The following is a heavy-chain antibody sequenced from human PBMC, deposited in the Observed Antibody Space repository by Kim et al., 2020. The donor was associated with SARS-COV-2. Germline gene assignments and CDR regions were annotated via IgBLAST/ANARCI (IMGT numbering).Heavy chain of an antibody. V-gene: IGHV3-11*06. J-gene: IGHJ2*01. CDR1: GFTFNDHY. D-gene: IGHD3-9*01. Sequence: GGSLRLSCVASGFTFNDHYMSWIRQSPGKGLEWVSYITSSGAYTNYADSVTGRFTISRDNAKNSLYLQMNNLRGEDTAVYYCARGLTGTSADWYFDLWGRGTLVTVSS. CDR3: ARGLTGTSADWYFDL. CDR2: ITSSGAYT.